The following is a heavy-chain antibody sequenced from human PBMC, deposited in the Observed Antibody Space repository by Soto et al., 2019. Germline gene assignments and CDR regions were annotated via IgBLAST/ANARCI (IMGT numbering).Heavy chain of an antibody. CDR2: IWYDGSNK. CDR3: ARDHPGDYDAFDI. J-gene: IGHJ3*02. V-gene: IGHV3-33*01. CDR1: GFTFSSYG. D-gene: IGHD4-17*01. Sequence: QVQLVESGGGVVQPGRSLRLSCAASGFTFSSYGMHWVRQAPGKGLEWVAVIWYDGSNKYYADSVKGRFTISRDNSKNTLYLQMNSLRAEDTAVYYCARDHPGDYDAFDIWGQGTMLTVSS.